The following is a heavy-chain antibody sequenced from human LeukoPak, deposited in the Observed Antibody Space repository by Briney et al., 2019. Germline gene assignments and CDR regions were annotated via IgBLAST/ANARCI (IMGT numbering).Heavy chain of an antibody. Sequence: PGGSLRLSCAASGFTFSTYSMNWVRQAPGKGLEWVSFIDTSTSYIYYGDSVKGRFTISRDNAKNSLYLQKNGLRAEDTAVYYCARGRSITLLRGVAMSDGFDIWGQGAMVTVSS. CDR3: ARGRSITLLRGVAMSDGFDI. CDR1: GFTFSTYS. V-gene: IGHV3-21*01. D-gene: IGHD3-10*01. CDR2: IDTSTSYI. J-gene: IGHJ3*02.